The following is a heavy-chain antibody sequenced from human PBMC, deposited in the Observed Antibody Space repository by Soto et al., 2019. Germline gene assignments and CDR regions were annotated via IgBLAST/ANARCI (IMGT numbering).Heavy chain of an antibody. J-gene: IGHJ4*02. CDR2: ITGSGYT. V-gene: IGHV3-23*01. D-gene: IGHD1-7*01. CDR1: GFTFSNYA. CDR3: AKDQEMGNYGGAYYFDY. Sequence: EVQLLESGGGLVQPGGSLRLSCAASGFTFSNYALSWVRQAPGKGLEWVSAITGSGYTYYADSVKGRFTISRDISKKTVYLQMDSLRAEDTALYYCAKDQEMGNYGGAYYFDYWGQGSLVAVSS.